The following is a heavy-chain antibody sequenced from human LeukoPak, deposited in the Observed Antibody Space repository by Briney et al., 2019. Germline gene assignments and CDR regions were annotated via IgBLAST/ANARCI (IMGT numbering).Heavy chain of an antibody. Sequence: SETLSLTCAVYGGSLSGYYWSWIRQPPGKGLEWIGEINHSGITNYNPSLKSRVTISVDTSKNQFSLKLSSVTAADTAVYYCARVVVVPAALMNPAKVPGPYYMDVWGKGTTVTVSS. CDR1: GGSLSGYY. CDR3: ARVVVVPAALMNPAKVPGPYYMDV. CDR2: INHSGIT. V-gene: IGHV4-34*01. J-gene: IGHJ6*03. D-gene: IGHD2-2*01.